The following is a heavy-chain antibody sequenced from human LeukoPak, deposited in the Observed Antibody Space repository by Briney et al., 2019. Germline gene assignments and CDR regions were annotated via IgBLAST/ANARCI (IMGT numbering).Heavy chain of an antibody. CDR1: GFTVSSNY. CDR2: IYSGGST. J-gene: IGHJ3*02. CDR3: ARDCGGDCSDAFDI. D-gene: IGHD2-21*02. Sequence: PGGSLRLSCAASGFTVSSNYMSWVRQGPGKGLEWVSVIYSGGSTYYAGSVMGRFTISRDNSKNTLYLQMNSLRAEDTAVYYCARDCGGDCSDAFDIWGQGTMVTVSS. V-gene: IGHV3-53*01.